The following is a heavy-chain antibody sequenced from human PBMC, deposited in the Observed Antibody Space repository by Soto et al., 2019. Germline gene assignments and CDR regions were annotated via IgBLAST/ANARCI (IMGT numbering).Heavy chain of an antibody. CDR3: ARGRYGDY. J-gene: IGHJ4*02. D-gene: IGHD1-1*01. V-gene: IGHV1-18*01. CDR1: GYGFTTYG. Sequence: QVDLVQYGAEVKKPGASVMVSCKGSGYGFTTYGITWVRQAPGQGLEWMAWISAHNGNTNYAQKLQGRVTVTRDTSTSTAYMELRSLRSDDTAVYYCARGRYGDYWGQGALVTVSS. CDR2: ISAHNGNT.